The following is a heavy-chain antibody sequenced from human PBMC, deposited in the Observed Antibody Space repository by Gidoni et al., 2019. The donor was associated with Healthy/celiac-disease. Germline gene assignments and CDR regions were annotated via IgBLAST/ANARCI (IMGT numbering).Heavy chain of an antibody. CDR3: ARDRDGYDNYFDY. CDR1: GGTFSSYA. CDR2: IIPIFGTE. J-gene: IGHJ4*02. V-gene: IGHV1-69*06. Sequence: QVQLVQSGAEVKKPGSSVKVSCTVSGGTFSSYAISWVRQAPGQGLEWMGGIIPIFGTENYAQKFQGRVTITADKSTSTAYMELSSLRSEDTAVYYCARDRDGYDNYFDYWGQGTLVTVSS. D-gene: IGHD5-12*01.